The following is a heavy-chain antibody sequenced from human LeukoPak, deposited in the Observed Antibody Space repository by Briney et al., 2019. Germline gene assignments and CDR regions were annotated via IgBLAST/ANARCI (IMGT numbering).Heavy chain of an antibody. CDR1: GFTFSNAW. D-gene: IGHD6-6*01. Sequence: GGSLRLSCAASGFTFSNAWMTWVRQAPGKGLEWVANIKQDGSEKDYVDSVKGRFTISRDNAKNSLYLQMNSLTAEDTAVYYCARESFAARWDWGQGTLVTVSS. CDR2: IKQDGSEK. J-gene: IGHJ4*02. V-gene: IGHV3-7*01. CDR3: ARESFAARWD.